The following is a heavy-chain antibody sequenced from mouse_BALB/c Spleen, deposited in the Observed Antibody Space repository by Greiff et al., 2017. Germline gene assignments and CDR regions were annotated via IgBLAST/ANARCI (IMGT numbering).Heavy chain of an antibody. CDR1: GFSLTSYG. V-gene: IGHV2-4-1*01. Sequence: QVQLKESGPGLVQPSQSLSITCTVSGFSLTSYGVHWVRQSPGKGLEWLGVIWSGGSTDYNAAFISRLSISKDNSKSQVFFKMNSLQADDTAIYYCASYPSYYAMDHWGQGTSVTVSS. J-gene: IGHJ4*01. D-gene: IGHD2-10*01. CDR2: IWSGGST. CDR3: ASYPSYYAMDH.